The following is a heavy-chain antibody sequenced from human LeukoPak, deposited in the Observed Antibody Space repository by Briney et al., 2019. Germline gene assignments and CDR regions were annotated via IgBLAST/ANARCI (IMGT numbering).Heavy chain of an antibody. CDR2: IGTIISTT. CDR1: GFTFDSYE. D-gene: IGHD6-19*01. V-gene: IGHV3-48*03. CDR3: ARNVYDLRGQWLVPGFDY. Sequence: QPADSLRHSCEATGFTFDSYEMNWVRQPPGKGQEWVSYIGTIISTTYYADSVKGRFTVSRDDAKSSLYLQMSSLRAEDTAVYYCARNVYDLRGQWLVPGFDYWGQGTLVTVSS. J-gene: IGHJ4*02.